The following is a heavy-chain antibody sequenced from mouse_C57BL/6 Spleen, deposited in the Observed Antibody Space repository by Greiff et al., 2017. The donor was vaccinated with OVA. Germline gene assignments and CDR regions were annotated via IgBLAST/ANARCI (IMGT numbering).Heavy chain of an antibody. CDR1: GFSLTSYG. J-gene: IGHJ3*01. CDR3: ATNGYDLETWVAY. V-gene: IGHV2-5*01. Sequence: VKLVESGPGLVQPSQSLSITCTVSGFSLTSYGVHWVRQSPGQGLEWLGVIWRGGSTDYNAAFMSRLSITKDNSKSQVFFKMNSLQADDTAIYYCATNGYDLETWVAYWGQGTLVTVSA. CDR2: IWRGGST. D-gene: IGHD2-2*01.